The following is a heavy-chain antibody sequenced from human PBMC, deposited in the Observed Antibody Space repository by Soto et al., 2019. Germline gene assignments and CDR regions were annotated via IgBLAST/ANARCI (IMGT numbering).Heavy chain of an antibody. V-gene: IGHV3-23*01. CDR3: ARCTVDTIVTSGWCHYLDP. CDR2: VSGSGGTT. D-gene: IGHD6-19*01. Sequence: EVQLLDSGGGLVQPGGSLRLSCAASGFTFSSSAMSWVRQAPGTGLEWVSAVSGSGGTTYYADSVRGRFTISRDNSKNTLYLQMNSLRAEDTAIYCCARCTVDTIVTSGWCHYLDPWGQGTLVTVSS. CDR1: GFTFSSSA. J-gene: IGHJ5*02.